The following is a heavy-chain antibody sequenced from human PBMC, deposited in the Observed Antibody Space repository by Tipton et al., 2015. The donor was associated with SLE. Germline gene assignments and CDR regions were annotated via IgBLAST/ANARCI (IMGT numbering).Heavy chain of an antibody. Sequence: TLSLTCTVSDGSISDYYWTWIRQPAGEGLEWIGYIYNSATTNYSPSLKSRVTMSLDTSKNQFSLKLSSVTAADTAVYYCARRFSGGYDAFDIWGQGTVVTVSS. CDR3: ARRFSGGYDAFDI. J-gene: IGHJ3*02. CDR1: DGSISDYY. D-gene: IGHD2-15*01. CDR2: IYNSATT. V-gene: IGHV4-4*07.